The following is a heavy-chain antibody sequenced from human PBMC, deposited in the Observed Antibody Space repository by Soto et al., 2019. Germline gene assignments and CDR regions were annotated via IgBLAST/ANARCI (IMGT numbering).Heavy chain of an antibody. D-gene: IGHD3-10*01. J-gene: IGHJ4*02. V-gene: IGHV1-18*01. CDR2: ISAYNGNT. Sequence: ASVKVSCKASGYTFTSYGISWVRQAPGQGLEWMGWISAYNGNTNYAQKLQGRVTMTRDTSTSTVYMELSSLRSEDTAVYYCAKTGRITVVRGAMDIDYWGQGTLVTVSS. CDR3: AKTGRITVVRGAMDIDY. CDR1: GYTFTSYG.